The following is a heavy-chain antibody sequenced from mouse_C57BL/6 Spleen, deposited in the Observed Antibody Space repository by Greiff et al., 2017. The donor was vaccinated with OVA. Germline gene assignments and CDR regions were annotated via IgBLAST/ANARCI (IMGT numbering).Heavy chain of an antibody. CDR2: ISSGGDYI. D-gene: IGHD1-1*02. J-gene: IGHJ4*01. Sequence: EVKLVESGEGLVKPGGSLKLSCAASGFTFSSYAMSWVRPTPEKRLEWVAYISSGGDYIYYADTVKGRFTISRDNARNTLYLQMSSLKSEDTAMYYCTGGGVVTFYYAMDYWGQGTSATVSP. V-gene: IGHV5S21*01. CDR1: GFTFSSYA. CDR3: TGGGVVTFYYAMDY.